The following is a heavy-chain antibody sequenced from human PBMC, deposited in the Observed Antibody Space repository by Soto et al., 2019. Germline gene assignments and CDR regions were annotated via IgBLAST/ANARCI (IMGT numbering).Heavy chain of an antibody. V-gene: IGHV3-23*01. CDR2: ISGSGFTT. CDR1: GFTFSTYV. J-gene: IGHJ5*02. D-gene: IGHD1-26*01. Sequence: GGSLRLSCAASGFTFSTYVMSWVRQAPGKGLEWVSDISGSGFTTYYADSVKGRLTISRDNSKNTFYLHMNSLRADDTAVYYCARTRVGSTRELDPWGQGTLVTVSS. CDR3: ARTRVGSTRELDP.